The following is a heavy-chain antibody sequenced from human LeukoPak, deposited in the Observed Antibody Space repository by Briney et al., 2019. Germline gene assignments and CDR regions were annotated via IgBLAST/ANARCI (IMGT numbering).Heavy chain of an antibody. CDR3: ARGKAAAGTPEYYYYYYGMDV. V-gene: IGHV4-34*01. J-gene: IGHJ6*02. Sequence: PSETLSLTCAVYGGSFSCYYWSWIRQPPGKGLEWIGEINHSGSTNYSPSLKSRVTISVDTSKNQFSLKLSSVTAADTAVYYCARGKAAAGTPEYYYYYYGMDVWGQGTTVTVSS. CDR2: INHSGST. D-gene: IGHD6-13*01. CDR1: GGSFSCYY.